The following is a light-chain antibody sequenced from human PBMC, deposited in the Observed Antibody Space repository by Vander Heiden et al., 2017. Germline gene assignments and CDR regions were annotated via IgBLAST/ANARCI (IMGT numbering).Light chain of an antibody. CDR2: DAS. CDR3: QQRNSWPRT. V-gene: IGKV3-11*01. Sequence: EIVLTQSPATLSLSPGERATLSCRASQSISADLAWYQQKPGQAPRLLMYDASNRATGIPARFSGSGSGTDFTLTISNLEPEDFAVYYCQQRNSWPRTFGQGTKVEI. CDR1: QSISAD. J-gene: IGKJ2*01.